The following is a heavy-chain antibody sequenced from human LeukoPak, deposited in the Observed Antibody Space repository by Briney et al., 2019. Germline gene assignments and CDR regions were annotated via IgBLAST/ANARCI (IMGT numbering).Heavy chain of an antibody. CDR3: ARRVVVVVAATGYFDY. V-gene: IGHV4-61*02. CDR1: GGSISSGSYF. D-gene: IGHD2-15*01. J-gene: IGHJ4*02. Sequence: PSETLSLTCTVSGGSISSGSYFWSWIRQPAGKGLEWIGRIHTTGSTNYNPSLKSRVTISVDASKNQFSLKLSSVTAADTAVYYCARRVVVVVAATGYFDYWGQGTLVTVSS. CDR2: IHTTGST.